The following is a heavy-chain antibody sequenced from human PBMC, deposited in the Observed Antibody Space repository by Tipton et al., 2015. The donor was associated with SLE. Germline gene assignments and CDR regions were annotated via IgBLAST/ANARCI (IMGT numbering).Heavy chain of an antibody. V-gene: IGHV4-31*03. CDR2: IYYTGST. CDR1: GGSISSYY. CDR3: ARSGYSSGWYRGRFDI. J-gene: IGHJ3*02. Sequence: TLSLTCTVSGGSISSYYWSWIRQHPGKGLEWIGYIYYTGSTYYNPSLKIRVTISVDTSKNQFFLRLRSVTAGDTAVYYCARSGYSSGWYRGRFDIWGQGTMVTVSS. D-gene: IGHD6-19*01.